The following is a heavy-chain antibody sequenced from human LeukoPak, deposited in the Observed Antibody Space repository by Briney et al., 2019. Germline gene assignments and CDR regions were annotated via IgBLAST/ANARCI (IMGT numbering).Heavy chain of an antibody. V-gene: IGHV3-11*01. CDR2: ISSSGSTI. J-gene: IGHJ4*02. Sequence: GGSLRLSCAASGFTFSDYYMSCIPQAPGKGLECVSYISSSGSTIYYAHSVKGRFTISRDNAKNSLYLQMNSLRAEDTAVYYCARSAWDYWGQGTLVTVSS. CDR3: ARSAWDY. CDR1: GFTFSDYY.